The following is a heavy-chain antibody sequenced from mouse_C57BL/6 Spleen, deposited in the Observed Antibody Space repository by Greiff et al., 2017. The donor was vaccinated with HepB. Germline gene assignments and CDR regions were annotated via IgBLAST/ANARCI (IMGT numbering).Heavy chain of an antibody. CDR1: GYSFTDYN. V-gene: IGHV1-39*01. CDR2: INPNYGTT. D-gene: IGHD2-5*01. Sequence: EVQLQESGPELVKPGASVKISCKASGYSFTDYNMNWVKQSNGKSLEWIGVINPNYGTTSYNQKFKGKATLTVDTSSSTAYMQLSSLTSEDSAVYYCARRDYYSNCYAMDYWGQGTSVTVSS. J-gene: IGHJ4*01. CDR3: ARRDYYSNCYAMDY.